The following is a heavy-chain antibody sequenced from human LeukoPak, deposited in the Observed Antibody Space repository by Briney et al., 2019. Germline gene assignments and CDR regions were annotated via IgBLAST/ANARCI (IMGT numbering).Heavy chain of an antibody. CDR3: ARDLTYCGGDCYPDAFDI. Sequence: GASVKVSCKASGYTFTGYYMHWVRQAPGQGLEWMGWINPNSGGTNYAQKFRGRVTMTRDTSISTAYMELSRLRSDDTAVYYCARDLTYCGGDCYPDAFDIWGQGTMVTVSS. CDR1: GYTFTGYY. CDR2: INPNSGGT. D-gene: IGHD2-21*01. V-gene: IGHV1-2*02. J-gene: IGHJ3*02.